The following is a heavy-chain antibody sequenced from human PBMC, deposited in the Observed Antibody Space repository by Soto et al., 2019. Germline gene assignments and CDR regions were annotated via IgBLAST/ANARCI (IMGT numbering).Heavy chain of an antibody. J-gene: IGHJ4*02. CDR2: ISSSSRYT. CDR3: ARVTGYCSGGSCYPRY. D-gene: IGHD2-15*01. Sequence: GGSLRLSCAASGFTCSDYYMSWIRQAPGKGLEWVSYISSSSRYTNYADSVKGRFTISRDNAKNSLYLQMNSLRAEDTAVYYCARVTGYCSGGSCYPRYWGQGTLVTVSS. V-gene: IGHV3-11*06. CDR1: GFTCSDYY.